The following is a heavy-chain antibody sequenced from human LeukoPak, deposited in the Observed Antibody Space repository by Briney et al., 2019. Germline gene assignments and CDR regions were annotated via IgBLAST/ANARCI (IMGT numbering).Heavy chain of an antibody. Sequence: SETLSLTCTVSGGSISSYYWSSVRQPPGKGLEWIGYIYYSGSTNYNPSLKSRVTISVDTSKNQFSLKLSSVTAADTAVYYCARGCSGGSCYHPEDFDYWGQGTLVTVSS. CDR1: GGSISSYY. D-gene: IGHD2-15*01. CDR3: ARGCSGGSCYHPEDFDY. CDR2: IYYSGST. J-gene: IGHJ4*02. V-gene: IGHV4-59*01.